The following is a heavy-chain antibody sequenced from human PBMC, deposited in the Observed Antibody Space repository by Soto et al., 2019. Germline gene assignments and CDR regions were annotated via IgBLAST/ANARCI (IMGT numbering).Heavy chain of an antibody. CDR2: IGTAGDT. CDR1: GFTFSSYD. D-gene: IGHD6-13*01. V-gene: IGHV3-13*01. Sequence: EVQLVESGGGLVQPGGSVRLSCAASGFTFSSYDMHWVRQATGKGLEWVSAIGTAGDTYYPGSVKGRFTISRENAKNSLYLQMNSLRAGDTAVYYCARLCLAAAGTSGAFDIWGQGTMVTVSS. J-gene: IGHJ3*02. CDR3: ARLCLAAAGTSGAFDI.